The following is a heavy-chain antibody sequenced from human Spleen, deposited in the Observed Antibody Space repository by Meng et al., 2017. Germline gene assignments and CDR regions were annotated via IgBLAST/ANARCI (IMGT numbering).Heavy chain of an antibody. V-gene: IGHV3-23*01. CDR1: GFTFSSYE. CDR3: AKDGGGSRGAFDI. CDR2: ISGGGDST. Sequence: GESLKISCAASGFTFSSYEMNWVRQAPGKGPEWVSFISGGGDSTYYADSVKGRFTVSRDNSKNTLYLQMNGLRAEDTAVYYCAKDGGGSRGAFDIWGQGTMVTVSS. J-gene: IGHJ3*02. D-gene: IGHD3-16*01.